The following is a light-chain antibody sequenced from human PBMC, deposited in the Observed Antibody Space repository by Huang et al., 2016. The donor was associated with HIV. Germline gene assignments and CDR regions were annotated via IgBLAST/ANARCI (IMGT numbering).Light chain of an antibody. J-gene: IGKJ1*01. CDR3: QRYDSSPWT. V-gene: IGKV3-20*01. CDR2: GAS. Sequence: EIVLTQSPGTLSLSPGERATLSCRASQSVSSSYLAWYQQKPGEAPRLLFDGASSRATGIPDRFSGSGSGTDITLTISRLEPEGFAVYYCQRYDSSPWTCGQGTKVEIK. CDR1: QSVSSSY.